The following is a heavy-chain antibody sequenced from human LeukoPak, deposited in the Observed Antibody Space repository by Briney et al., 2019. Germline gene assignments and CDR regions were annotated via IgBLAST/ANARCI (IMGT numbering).Heavy chain of an antibody. CDR2: IGYDQTTK. CDR1: GFTFSTYA. V-gene: IGHV3-30*02. CDR3: ARERIVGAEDYFDY. Sequence: PGGSLRLSCAASGFTFSTYAMHWVRQGPGKGLEWVAYIGYDQTTKYYVDSVKGRFTISRDNAKNSLYLQMNSLRAEDTAVYYCARERIVGAEDYFDYWGQGTLVTVSS. D-gene: IGHD1-26*01. J-gene: IGHJ4*02.